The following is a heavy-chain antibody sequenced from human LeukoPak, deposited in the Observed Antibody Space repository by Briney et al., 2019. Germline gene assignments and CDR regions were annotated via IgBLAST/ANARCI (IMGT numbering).Heavy chain of an antibody. CDR3: ARGRAPYYDFWGGYLPSNCFDP. CDR2: MNPNSGNT. D-gene: IGHD3-3*01. V-gene: IGHV1-8*03. Sequence: ASVKVSCKASGYTFTSYDINWVRQATGQGLEGMGWMNPNSGNTGYAQKFQGRVTITRNTSIRTAYTELSSLRSEDTAVYYCARGRAPYYDFWGGYLPSNCFDPWGEGTLVTVSS. CDR1: GYTFTSYD. J-gene: IGHJ5*02.